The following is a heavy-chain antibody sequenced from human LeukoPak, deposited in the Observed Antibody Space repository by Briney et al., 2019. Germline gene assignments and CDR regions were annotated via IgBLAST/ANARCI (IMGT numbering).Heavy chain of an antibody. CDR1: GFSFNEYY. J-gene: IGHJ4*02. Sequence: GGSLRLSCAASGFSFNEYYMSWIRQAPGKGLEWVSDISSSGDIESYADSVKGRFSISRDNAEKSLFLQMNGLRAEDTAVYYCARERVAGTFDYWGPGIQVTVSS. CDR3: ARERVAGTFDY. V-gene: IGHV3-11*01. CDR2: ISSSGDIE. D-gene: IGHD6-19*01.